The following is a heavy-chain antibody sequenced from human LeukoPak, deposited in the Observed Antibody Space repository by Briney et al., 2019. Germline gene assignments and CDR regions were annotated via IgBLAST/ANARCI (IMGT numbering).Heavy chain of an antibody. J-gene: IGHJ6*02. D-gene: IGHD3-3*01. CDR2: MNPNSGNT. V-gene: IGHV1-8*01. CDR3: ARVGPDYDFWSGYFRRYGMDV. CDR1: GYTFTSYD. Sequence: ASVKVSCTASGYTFTSYDINWVRQATGQGLEWMGWMNPNSGNTGYAQKFQGRVTMTRNTSISTAYKELSSLRSEDTAVYYCARVGPDYDFWSGYFRRYGMDVWGQGTTVTVSS.